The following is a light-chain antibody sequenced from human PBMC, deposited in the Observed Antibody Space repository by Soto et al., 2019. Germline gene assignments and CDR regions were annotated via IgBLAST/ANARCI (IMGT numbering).Light chain of an antibody. CDR1: QSVTRNY. CDR2: GAS. V-gene: IGKV3-20*01. CDR3: HQYGTSPQT. J-gene: IGKJ1*01. Sequence: EIVLTQSPGTLSLSPGERATLSCRASQSVTRNYLAWYQQKPGQPPRLLIYGASSRATGIADRFSGSGSRTDFTLTISRLEPEDFAVYYCHQYGTSPQTFGQGNKVDIK.